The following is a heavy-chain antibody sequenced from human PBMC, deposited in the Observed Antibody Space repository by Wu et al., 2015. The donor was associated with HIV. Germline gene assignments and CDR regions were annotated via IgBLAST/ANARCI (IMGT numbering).Heavy chain of an antibody. D-gene: IGHD3-9*01. Sequence: LEQSGAQIQKSGASVTVSCKTSGYTFTDYYIHWVRQAPGQGLQWMGYINPDTGDTKYSQNFKDSVTMTRDTSLSTVYMVLTRPRLNDTAIYYCARDWRFRGVFDDLYMDVWGNGTTVVVSS. J-gene: IGHJ6*03. CDR2: INPDTGDT. CDR3: ARDWRFRGVFDDLYMDV. CDR1: GYTFTDYY. V-gene: IGHV1-2*02.